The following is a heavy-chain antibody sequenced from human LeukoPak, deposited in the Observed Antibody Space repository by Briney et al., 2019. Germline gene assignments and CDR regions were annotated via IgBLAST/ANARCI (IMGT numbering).Heavy chain of an antibody. CDR1: GFTFSTYE. D-gene: IGHD3-10*01. CDR3: ARDSSDYYGSGSYFDY. V-gene: IGHV3-21*01. J-gene: IGHJ4*02. Sequence: PGGSLRLSCTASGFTFSTYEMNWVRHAPGKGLELVSSISSSSSYIYYADSVKSRFTISRDNAKNSLYLQMNSLRAEDTAVYYCARDSSDYYGSGSYFDYWGQGTLVTVSS. CDR2: ISSSSSYI.